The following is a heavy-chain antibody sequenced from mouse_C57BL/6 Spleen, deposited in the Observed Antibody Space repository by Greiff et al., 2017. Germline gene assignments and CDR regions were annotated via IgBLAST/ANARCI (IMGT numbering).Heavy chain of an antibody. D-gene: IGHD1-1*01. V-gene: IGHV5-6*01. CDR2: ISSGGSYT. Sequence: EVMLVESGGDLVKPGGSLKLSCAASGFTFSSYGMSWVRQTPDKRLEWVATISSGGSYTYYPDSVKGRFTISRDNAKNTLYLQMSSLKSEDTAMYYCASLITTVVATNAMDYWGQGTSVTVSS. CDR1: GFTFSSYG. CDR3: ASLITTVVATNAMDY. J-gene: IGHJ4*01.